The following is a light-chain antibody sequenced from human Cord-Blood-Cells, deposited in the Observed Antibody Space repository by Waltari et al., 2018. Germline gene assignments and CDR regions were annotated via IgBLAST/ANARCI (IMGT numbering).Light chain of an antibody. J-gene: IGLJ1*01. CDR1: SLRSYY. CDR3: NSRDSSGNHYV. Sequence: SSELTQDPAVSVALGQTVRIPCPGDSLRSYYASRYQQKPGQAPVLVIYGKNNRPSGIPDRFSGSSSGNTASLTITGAQAEDEADYYCNSRDSSGNHYVFGTGTKVTVL. V-gene: IGLV3-19*01. CDR2: GKN.